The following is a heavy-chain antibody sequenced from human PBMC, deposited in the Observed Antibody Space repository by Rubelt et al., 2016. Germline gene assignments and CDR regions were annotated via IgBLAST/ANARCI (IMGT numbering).Heavy chain of an antibody. CDR3: VRGEAGY. V-gene: IGHV3-49*04. Sequence: GGGLVQPGGSLRLSCAASGFTFSNYAMNWVRRAPGKGLEWVGFIRRKPYGATTEYAASVKGRFIISRDDSKSVAYLQMNSLKTEDTAVYYCVRGEAGYWGQGTLVTVSS. J-gene: IGHJ4*02. D-gene: IGHD6-19*01. CDR1: GFTFSNYA. CDR2: IRRKPYGATT.